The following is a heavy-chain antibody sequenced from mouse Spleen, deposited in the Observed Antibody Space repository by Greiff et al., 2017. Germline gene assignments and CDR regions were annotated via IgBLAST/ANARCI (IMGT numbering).Heavy chain of an antibody. CDR1: GFTFTDYY. CDR2: IRNKANGYTT. D-gene: IGHD1-2*01. CDR3: ARSSTAPFAY. V-gene: IGHV7-3*02. Sequence: EVNLVESGGGLVQPGGSLRLSCATSGFTFTDYYMSWVRQPPGKALEWLGFIRNKANGYTTEYSASVKGRFTISRDNSQSILYLQMNTLRAEDSATYYCARSSTAPFAYWGQGTLVTVSA. J-gene: IGHJ3*01.